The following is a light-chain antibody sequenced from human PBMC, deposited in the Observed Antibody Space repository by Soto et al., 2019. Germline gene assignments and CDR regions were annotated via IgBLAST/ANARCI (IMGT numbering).Light chain of an antibody. V-gene: IGKV1-39*01. CDR1: QSISSS. CDR3: QQSYSTPIT. J-gene: IGKJ5*01. CDR2: AAS. Sequence: DIQMTQSPSSLSASVGDRVTITCRASQSISSSLNWYQQKPGKAPKLLIYAASSLQRGVPSRFSGSGSGTDFTLTISSLQPEDFATYYCQQSYSTPITFGQGTRLEIK.